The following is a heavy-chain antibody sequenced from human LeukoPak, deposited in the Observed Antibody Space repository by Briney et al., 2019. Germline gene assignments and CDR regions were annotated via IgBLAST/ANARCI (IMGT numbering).Heavy chain of an antibody. CDR1: GYTFTTYG. CDR3: ARGSPPRRNYDSRGYYSYYFDY. Sequence: ASVKVSCKASGYTFTTYGISWVRQAPGQGLEWMGWISVYNGNTNYAQKLQDRLIMTTDTSTSTAYMELRSLRSDDTAVYYCARGSPPRRNYDSRGYYSYYFDYWGQGTLVTVSS. D-gene: IGHD3-22*01. V-gene: IGHV1-18*01. CDR2: ISVYNGNT. J-gene: IGHJ4*02.